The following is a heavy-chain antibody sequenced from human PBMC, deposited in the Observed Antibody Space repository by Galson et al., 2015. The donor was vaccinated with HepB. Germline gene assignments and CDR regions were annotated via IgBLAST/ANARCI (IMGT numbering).Heavy chain of an antibody. D-gene: IGHD2-21*02. Sequence: SETLSLTCTVSGGSISSPSHYWGWIRQPPGKGLEWIGDVFYSGNTYYTPSLNSRATLSVDTSKNEFSLKLASLTATDTAIYYCASRPRGPQLLPFDYWGQGILVTVSS. CDR3: ASRPRGPQLLPFDY. CDR1: GGSISSPSHY. V-gene: IGHV4-39*01. J-gene: IGHJ4*02. CDR2: VFYSGNT.